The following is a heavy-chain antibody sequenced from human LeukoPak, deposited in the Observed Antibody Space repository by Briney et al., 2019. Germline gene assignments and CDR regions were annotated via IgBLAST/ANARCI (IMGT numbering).Heavy chain of an antibody. CDR1: GGTFSSYA. J-gene: IGHJ4*02. V-gene: IGHV1-69*04. Sequence: SVKVSCKASGGTFSSYAISWVRQAPGQGLEWMGRIIPILGIANYAQKFQGRVTITADKSTSTAYMELSSLRSEDTAVYYCARGAYYDSSGYLGYWGQGTLVTVS. CDR2: IIPILGIA. D-gene: IGHD3-22*01. CDR3: ARGAYYDSSGYLGY.